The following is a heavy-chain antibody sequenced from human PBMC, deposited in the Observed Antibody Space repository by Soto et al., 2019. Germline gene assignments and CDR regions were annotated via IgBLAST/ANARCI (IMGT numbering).Heavy chain of an antibody. J-gene: IGHJ4*02. Sequence: EVQLLESGGGLVQPGGSLRLSCAASGFTFSSYAMSWVRQAPGKGLEWVSAISGSGGSTYYADSVKGRFTISRDTAKNTLYLHMNSLRAEDTAVYYCEKVAQYYYDSSGYWGQGTLVTVSS. CDR1: GFTFSSYA. V-gene: IGHV3-23*01. D-gene: IGHD3-22*01. CDR3: EKVAQYYYDSSGY. CDR2: ISGSGGST.